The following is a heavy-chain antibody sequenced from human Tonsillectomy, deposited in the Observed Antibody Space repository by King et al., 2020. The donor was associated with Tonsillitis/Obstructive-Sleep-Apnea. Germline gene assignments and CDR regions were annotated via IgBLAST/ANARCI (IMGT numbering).Heavy chain of an antibody. Sequence: VQLVESGGGLVKPGGSLRLPCAASGFTFSNAWMSWVRQALGKGLDWVGRIKSKTAVGTTDYAAPVKGRFTISGDDSKNTLCLQMNSLKTEDTAVYYCTTDSDVYYDILTGPSDYWGQGTLVTVSS. J-gene: IGHJ4*02. CDR2: IKSKTAVGTT. V-gene: IGHV3-15*01. CDR3: TTDSDVYYDILTGPSDY. D-gene: IGHD3-9*01. CDR1: GFTFSNAW.